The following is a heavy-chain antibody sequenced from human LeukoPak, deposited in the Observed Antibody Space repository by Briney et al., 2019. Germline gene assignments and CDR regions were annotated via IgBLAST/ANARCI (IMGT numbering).Heavy chain of an antibody. D-gene: IGHD6-13*01. CDR2: IYSGGST. CDR1: GFTVSSNY. CDR3: ARVAAAGKGFDH. J-gene: IGHJ4*02. Sequence: PGGSLRLSCAASGFTVSSNYMSWVRQAPGKGLEWVSVIYSGGSTYYADSVKGRFTISRDNSKNTLYLQMNSLRAGDTAVYYCARVAAAGKGFDHWGQGTLVTVSS. V-gene: IGHV3-53*01.